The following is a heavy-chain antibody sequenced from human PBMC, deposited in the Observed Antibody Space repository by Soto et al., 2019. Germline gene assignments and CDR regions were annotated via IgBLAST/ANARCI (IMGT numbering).Heavy chain of an antibody. J-gene: IGHJ6*02. CDR2: IWYDGSNK. CDR3: ARDLYSSSWYTYYYYGMDV. Sequence: QVQLVESGGGVVQPGRSLRLSCAASGFTFSSYGMHWVRQAPGKGLEWVAVIWYDGSNKYYADSVKGRFTISRDNSKNKLYLQMNSLRDEDKAVYYCARDLYSSSWYTYYYYGMDVWGQGTTVTVSS. V-gene: IGHV3-33*01. CDR1: GFTFSSYG. D-gene: IGHD6-13*01.